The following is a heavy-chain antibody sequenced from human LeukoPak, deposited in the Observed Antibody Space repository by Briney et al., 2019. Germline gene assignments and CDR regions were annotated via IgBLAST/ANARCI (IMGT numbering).Heavy chain of an antibody. J-gene: IGHJ4*02. CDR1: GLTFTSYW. D-gene: IGHD6-13*01. CDR3: SNTPYGSNWDNV. Sequence: GGSLRLSCAASGLTFTSYWMNWVRQAPGKGLEWVANINEDGSDRNYVDSVKGRFTISRDNAKNSLYLEMNSLRAEDTAVYYCSNTPYGSNWDNVWGQGTLVTVSS. V-gene: IGHV3-7*03. CDR2: INEDGSDR.